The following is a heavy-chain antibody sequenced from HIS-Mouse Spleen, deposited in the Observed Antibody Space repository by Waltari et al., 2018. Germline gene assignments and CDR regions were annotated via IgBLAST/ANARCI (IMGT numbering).Heavy chain of an antibody. CDR1: GFTFSSYS. V-gene: IGHV3-48*01. CDR3: ARAFRAAQFDAFDI. J-gene: IGHJ3*02. Sequence: EVQLVESGGGLVQPGGSLRLSCAASGFTFSSYSMNWFRQAPGKGLEWVSYISSSSSTIYYADSVKGRFTISRDNAKNSLYLQMNSLRAEDTAVYYCARAFRAAQFDAFDIWGQGTMVTVSS. CDR2: ISSSSSTI. D-gene: IGHD3-10*01.